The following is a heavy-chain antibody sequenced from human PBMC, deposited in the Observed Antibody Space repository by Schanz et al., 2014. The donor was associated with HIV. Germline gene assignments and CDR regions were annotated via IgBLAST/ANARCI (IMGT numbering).Heavy chain of an antibody. CDR2: SKNKANGYIT. CDR1: GFTFSDHY. J-gene: IGHJ4*02. D-gene: IGHD3-22*01. Sequence: EVHLVESGGGLVQPGGSLRLSCAASGFTFSDHYMDWVRQAPGKGLEWVGRSKNKANGYITEYTASVKGRFTISRDNSKNTLYLQMTTLRIDDTAVYYCAKPEYDSRGNSQSHFDSWGQGTLVTVS. CDR3: AKPEYDSRGNSQSHFDS. V-gene: IGHV3-72*01.